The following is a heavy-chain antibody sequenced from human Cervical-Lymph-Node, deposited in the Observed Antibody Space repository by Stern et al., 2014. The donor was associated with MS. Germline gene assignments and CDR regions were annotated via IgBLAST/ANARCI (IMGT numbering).Heavy chain of an antibody. CDR1: GAPINSGGYY. J-gene: IGHJ1*01. Sequence: QLVQSGPGLVKPSQTLSLTCTVSGAPINSGGYYWSWIRQHPGKGLEWIGYTYYTESSYYNPSLKSRVTISKDTSKNQFSRKLNSVTAADTAVYYCASTSQEYFHHWGQGTLVTVSS. CDR3: ASTSQEYFHH. V-gene: IGHV4-31*03. CDR2: TYYTESS. D-gene: IGHD2/OR15-2a*01.